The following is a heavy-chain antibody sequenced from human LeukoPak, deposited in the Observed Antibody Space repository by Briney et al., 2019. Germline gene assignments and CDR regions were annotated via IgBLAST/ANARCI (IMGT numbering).Heavy chain of an antibody. CDR3: ARGLREYYDSSGYYGSWFDP. CDR2: IIPIFGTA. J-gene: IGHJ5*02. CDR1: GGTFSSYP. Sequence: SVKVSCKASGGTFSSYPISWVRPAPGQGLEWMGGIIPIFGTANYAQKFQGRVTITADESTSTAYMELSSLRSEDTAVYYCARGLREYYDSSGYYGSWFDPWGQGTLVTVSS. V-gene: IGHV1-69*13. D-gene: IGHD3-22*01.